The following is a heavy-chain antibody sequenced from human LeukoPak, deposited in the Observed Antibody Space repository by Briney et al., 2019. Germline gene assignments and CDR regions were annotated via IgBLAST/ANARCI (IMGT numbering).Heavy chain of an antibody. J-gene: IGHJ4*02. D-gene: IGHD3-3*01. Sequence: SVKVSCKASGGTFSSYAISWVRQAPGQGLEWMGGIIPIFGTANYAQKFQGRVTMTRDTSISTAYMELSRLRSDDTAVYYCARVADYIGDFWSGYFYLDYWGQGTLVTVSS. V-gene: IGHV1-69*05. CDR1: GGTFSSYA. CDR2: IIPIFGTA. CDR3: ARVADYIGDFWSGYFYLDY.